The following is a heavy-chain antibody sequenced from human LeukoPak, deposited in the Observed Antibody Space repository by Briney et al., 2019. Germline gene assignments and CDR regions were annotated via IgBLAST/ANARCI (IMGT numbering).Heavy chain of an antibody. CDR2: INHSGST. CDR1: GGSFSGYY. CDR3: ARGPSWGHFDY. Sequence: PSETLSLTCAVYGGSFSGYYWSWIRQPPGKGLEWIGEINHSGSTNYNPSLKSRVTISVDRSKNQFSLKLSSVTAADTAVYYCARGPSWGHFDYWGQGTLVTVSS. D-gene: IGHD7-27*01. J-gene: IGHJ4*02. V-gene: IGHV4-34*01.